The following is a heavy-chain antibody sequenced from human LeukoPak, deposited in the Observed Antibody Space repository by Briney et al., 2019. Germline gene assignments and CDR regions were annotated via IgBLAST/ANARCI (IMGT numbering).Heavy chain of an antibody. D-gene: IGHD6-19*01. V-gene: IGHV1-46*01. CDR2: INPSGGST. CDR1: GYTFTSYY. CDR3: ARDTSGIAVAGTVD. Sequence: EASVKVSCDASGYTFTSYYMHWVRQAPGQGLEWMGIINPSGGSTSYAQKFQGRVTMTRDTPTRTVYMELSSLRSEDTAVYYCARDTSGIAVAGTVDWGQGTLVTVSS. J-gene: IGHJ4*02.